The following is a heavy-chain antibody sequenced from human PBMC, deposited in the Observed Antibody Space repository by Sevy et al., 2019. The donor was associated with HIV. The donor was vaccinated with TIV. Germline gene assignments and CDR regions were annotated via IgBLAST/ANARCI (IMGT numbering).Heavy chain of an antibody. V-gene: IGHV1-69*13. D-gene: IGHD3-3*01. CDR1: GGTFSSYA. Sequence: ASVKVSCKASGGTFSSYAISWVRQAPGQGLEWMGGIIPIFGTENYAQKFQGRVTITADESTSTAYMELSSLRSEVTAEYYCARAGLRFLEWLSAKIWFDPWGQGTLVTVSS. CDR3: ARAGLRFLEWLSAKIWFDP. J-gene: IGHJ5*02. CDR2: IIPIFGTE.